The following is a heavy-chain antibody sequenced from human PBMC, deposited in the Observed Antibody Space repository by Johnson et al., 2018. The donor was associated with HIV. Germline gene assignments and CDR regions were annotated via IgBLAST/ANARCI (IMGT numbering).Heavy chain of an antibody. CDR1: GFTFDDYG. V-gene: IGHV3-30*03. Sequence: QVQLVESGGGLVEPGGSLRLSCAASGFTFDDYGMSWVRQAPGKGLEWVAVISYDGSNKFYADSVKGRFTISRDNSKNTLFLQMNSLRAEDTAVYYCASEGALWSDAFDIWGQGTMVTVSS. J-gene: IGHJ3*02. CDR3: ASEGALWSDAFDI. D-gene: IGHD1-26*01. CDR2: ISYDGSNK.